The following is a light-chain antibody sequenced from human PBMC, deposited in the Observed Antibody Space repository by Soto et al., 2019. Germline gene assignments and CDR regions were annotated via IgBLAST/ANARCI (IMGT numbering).Light chain of an antibody. V-gene: IGLV1-44*01. J-gene: IGLJ3*02. CDR1: SSNVGSNA. Sequence: QPVLTQSPSASGTPGQKVTISCSGGSSNVGSNAVNWFQQVPGTAPKIVIYSSSHRPPGVPDRVSASKSGTSAALVISGLQSEDEADYYCASWDDSLNGWVFGGGTQLTVL. CDR3: ASWDDSLNGWV. CDR2: SSS.